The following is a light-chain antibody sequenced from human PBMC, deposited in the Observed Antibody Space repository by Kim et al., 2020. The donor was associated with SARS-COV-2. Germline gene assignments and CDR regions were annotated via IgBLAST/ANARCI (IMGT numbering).Light chain of an antibody. Sequence: QAVVTQEPSLTVSPGETVTLTCPSTTGAVTIDTYPNWLQQKPGQAPRALIYSAASTHSWTPARFSGSLLGGKAVLTLSGVQPEDEAEYYCLLYYGGPWVFGGGTQLTVL. CDR2: SAA. CDR1: TGAVTIDTY. J-gene: IGLJ3*02. CDR3: LLYYGGPWV. V-gene: IGLV7-43*01.